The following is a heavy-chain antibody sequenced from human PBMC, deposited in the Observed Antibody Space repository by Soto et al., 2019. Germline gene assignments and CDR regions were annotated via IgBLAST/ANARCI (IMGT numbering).Heavy chain of an antibody. CDR1: GDGFSGNRAA. CDR2: TYYRSQWPN. J-gene: IGHJ4*02. Sequence: LSISCYISGDGFSGNRAAWNCSRQSRSRGLEWLGRTYYRSQWPNDYADSVNSRITIKPDTSKNQFSLELDSVTPDDTEVDYCAEGEPHDYANRWGPGTLVTVSS. V-gene: IGHV6-1*01. D-gene: IGHD2-2*01. CDR3: AEGEPHDYANR.